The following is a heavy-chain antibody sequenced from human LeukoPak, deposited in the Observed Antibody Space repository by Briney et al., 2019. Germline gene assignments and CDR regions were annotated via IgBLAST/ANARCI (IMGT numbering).Heavy chain of an antibody. CDR3: AKYVSAKGPPYGLDV. J-gene: IGHJ6*02. CDR1: GFTFSSYA. Sequence: GGSLRLSCAASGFTFSSYAMHWVRQAPGKGLEWVAVISYDGSNKYYADSVKGRFTISRDNSKNTLYLQMNSLRAEDTAIYYCAKYVSAKGPPYGLDVWGQGTTVTVSS. D-gene: IGHD2/OR15-2a*01. V-gene: IGHV3-30-3*02. CDR2: ISYDGSNK.